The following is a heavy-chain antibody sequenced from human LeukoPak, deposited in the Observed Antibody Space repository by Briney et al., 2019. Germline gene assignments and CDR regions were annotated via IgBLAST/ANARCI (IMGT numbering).Heavy chain of an antibody. CDR1: GYTFTSYA. V-gene: IGHV1-3*01. CDR3: ARGITREANWFDP. J-gene: IGHJ5*02. D-gene: IGHD3-10*01. CDR2: INAGNGNT. Sequence: ASVKVSCKASGYTFTSYAMHWVRQAPGQRLEWMGWINAGNGNTKYSQKFQGRVTITRDTSASTAYMELSSLRSEDTAVYYCARGITREANWFDPWGQGTLVTVSS.